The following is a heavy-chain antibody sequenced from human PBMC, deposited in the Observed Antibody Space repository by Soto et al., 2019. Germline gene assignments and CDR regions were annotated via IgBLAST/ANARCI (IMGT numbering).Heavy chain of an antibody. CDR3: ARVNPEYNSSPYYYYGMDV. CDR1: GYSFTNND. D-gene: IGHD6-6*01. CDR2: ISAYNGNT. J-gene: IGHJ6*02. V-gene: IGHV1-18*01. Sequence: GASVKVSCKASGYSFTNNDVSWVRQATGQGLEWMGWISAYNGNTNYAQKLQGRVTMTTDTSTSTAYMELRSLRSDDTAVYYCARVNPEYNSSPYYYYGMDVWGQGTTVTVSS.